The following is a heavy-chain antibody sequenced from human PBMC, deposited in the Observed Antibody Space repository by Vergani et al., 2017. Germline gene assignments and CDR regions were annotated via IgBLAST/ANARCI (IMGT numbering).Heavy chain of an antibody. CDR3: AGDSVPAAIPATRYYYMDV. D-gene: IGHD2-2*02. CDR2: ISSSGSTI. CDR1: GFTFSSYE. Sequence: EVQLVESGGGLVQPGGSLRLSCAASGFTFSSYEMNWVRQAPGKGLEWVSYISSSGSTIYYADSVKGRFTISRDNAKNSLYLQMNSLRAEDTAVYYCAGDSVPAAIPATRYYYMDVWGKGTTVTVSS. J-gene: IGHJ6*03. V-gene: IGHV3-48*03.